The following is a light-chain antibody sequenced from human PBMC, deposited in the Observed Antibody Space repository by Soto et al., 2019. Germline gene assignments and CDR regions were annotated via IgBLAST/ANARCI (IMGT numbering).Light chain of an antibody. V-gene: IGKV3-11*01. CDR2: EAS. CDR3: QQRHTWPTT. CDR1: QFFNTY. J-gene: IGKJ4*01. Sequence: EILLTQSPPPLPWSPGERATSSSRAGQFFNTYVAWYHPRPGQGPRLLIYEASKRATGIPARFSGSGSGTDFTLTISSLEPEDFGIYYCQQRHTWPTTFGGGAKVEI.